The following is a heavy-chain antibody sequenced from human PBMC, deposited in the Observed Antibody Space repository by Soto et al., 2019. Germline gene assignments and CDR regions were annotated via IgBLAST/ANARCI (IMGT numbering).Heavy chain of an antibody. CDR2: INTNSGNP. J-gene: IGHJ4*02. Sequence: ASVKVSCKASGYTFTSYAMSWVRQAPGQGLEWMGWINTNSGNPKYAQGFTGRFVFSMDTSVSTAYMELSSLRSEDTAVYYCAAAWYSSGYYYPDPFDYWGQGTLVTVSS. D-gene: IGHD3-22*01. CDR1: GYTFTSYA. CDR3: AAAWYSSGYYYPDPFDY. V-gene: IGHV7-4-1*02.